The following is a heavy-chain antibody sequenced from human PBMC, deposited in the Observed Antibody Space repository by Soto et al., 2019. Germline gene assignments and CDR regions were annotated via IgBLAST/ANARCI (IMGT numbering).Heavy chain of an antibody. Sequence: GGSLRLSCAASGFTLSSYEMNWVRQAPGKGLEWVSYVSGSGRTIYYADSVKGRFTISRDNAKNSLYLQMNSLRAEDTAVYYCARSGTYEPLYYWGQGTLVTVSS. V-gene: IGHV3-48*03. D-gene: IGHD1-26*01. J-gene: IGHJ4*02. CDR1: GFTLSSYE. CDR3: ARSGTYEPLYY. CDR2: VSGSGRTI.